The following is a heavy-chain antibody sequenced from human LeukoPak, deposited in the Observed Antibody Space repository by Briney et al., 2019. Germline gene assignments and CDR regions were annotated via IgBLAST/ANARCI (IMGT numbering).Heavy chain of an antibody. Sequence: ASVKVSCKASGYTFTNYYIHWVRQAPGQGLEWMGLINPGGGNTNYAQNFQGRVTMARDTSASTVYMELSSLRSDDTAVYYCARGQRGGSHYYFDYWGQGTLVTVSS. J-gene: IGHJ4*02. CDR3: ARGQRGGSHYYFDY. CDR2: INPGGGNT. D-gene: IGHD1-26*01. V-gene: IGHV1-46*01. CDR1: GYTFTNYY.